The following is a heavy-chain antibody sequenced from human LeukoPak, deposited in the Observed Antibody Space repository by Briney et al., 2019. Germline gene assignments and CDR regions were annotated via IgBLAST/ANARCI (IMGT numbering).Heavy chain of an antibody. CDR3: ARDLGGGYIVVVPAGGMDV. D-gene: IGHD2-2*01. J-gene: IGHJ6*02. V-gene: IGHV1-46*01. CDR2: INPSGGGT. CDR1: GYTFTSYY. Sequence: ASVKVSCKASGYTFTSYYMHWVRQAPGQGLEWMGIINPSGGGTSYAQKFQGRVTMTRDMSTSTVYMELTSLRSEDTAVYYCARDLGGGYIVVVPAGGMDVWGQGTTVTVSS.